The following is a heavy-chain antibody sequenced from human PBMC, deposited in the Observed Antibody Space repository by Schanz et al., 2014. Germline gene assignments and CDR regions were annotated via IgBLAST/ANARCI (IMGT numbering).Heavy chain of an antibody. J-gene: IGHJ3*01. V-gene: IGHV1-18*01. CDR3: ATMWGYCAAAACQSLEVLDV. CDR1: GYTFSDYG. D-gene: IGHD2-8*02. CDR2: ISPYTGNT. Sequence: QVQLVQSGDEAKKPGASVKVSCKTSGYTFSDYGITWVRQAPGQGLEWVGWISPYTGNTHYFNKKEGRVTMATDTTTSTAYMELRSLRSNDTAMYYCATMWGYCAAAACQSLEVLDVWGQGTMVTVSS.